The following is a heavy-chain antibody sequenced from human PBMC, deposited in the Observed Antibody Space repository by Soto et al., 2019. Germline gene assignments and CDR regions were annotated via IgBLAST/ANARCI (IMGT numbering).Heavy chain of an antibody. D-gene: IGHD5-18*01. Sequence: SETLSPTCTVSGVTVSSGSSCWSWVRQPPGKGLEWIGYIYYSGSTNYNPSLKSRVTISVDTSKNQFSLKLSSVTAADTAVYYCASSDTAMVSVGMDVWGQGTTVTVSS. J-gene: IGHJ6*02. CDR3: ASSDTAMVSVGMDV. CDR2: IYYSGST. V-gene: IGHV4-61*01. CDR1: GVTVSSGSSC.